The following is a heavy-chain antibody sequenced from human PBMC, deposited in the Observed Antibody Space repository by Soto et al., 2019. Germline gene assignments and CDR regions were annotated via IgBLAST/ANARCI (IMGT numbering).Heavy chain of an antibody. V-gene: IGHV3-33*01. Sequence: GSLRLSCAASGFTFSSYGMHWVRQAPGKGLEWVAVIWYDGSNKYYADSVKGRFTISRDNSKNTLYLQMNSLRAEDTAVYYCARDNYYDILTGYYTALYYYYYGMDVWGQGTTVTVSS. CDR3: ARDNYYDILTGYYTALYYYYYGMDV. CDR2: IWYDGSNK. CDR1: GFTFSSYG. J-gene: IGHJ6*02. D-gene: IGHD3-9*01.